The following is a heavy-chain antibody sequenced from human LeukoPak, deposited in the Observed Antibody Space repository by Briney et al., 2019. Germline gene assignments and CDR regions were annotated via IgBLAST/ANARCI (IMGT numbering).Heavy chain of an antibody. V-gene: IGHV4-59*08. CDR2: IYYSGST. CDR1: GGSISSYY. CDR3: ARHVRGYSYRYFDY. D-gene: IGHD5-18*01. Sequence: SETLSLTRTVSGGSISSYYWSWIRQPPGKGLEWIGYIYYSGSTNYNPSLKSRVTISVDTSKNQFSLKLSSVTAADTAVYYCARHVRGYSYRYFDYWGQGTLVTVSS. J-gene: IGHJ4*02.